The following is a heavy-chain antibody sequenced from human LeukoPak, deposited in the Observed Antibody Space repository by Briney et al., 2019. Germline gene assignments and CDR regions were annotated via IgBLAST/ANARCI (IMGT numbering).Heavy chain of an antibody. CDR1: GYTFTGYY. V-gene: IGHV1-2*02. D-gene: IGHD3-10*01. Sequence: ASVKVSCKASGYTFTGYYMHWVRQAPGQGLEWMGWINPNSGGTNYAQKFQGRVTMTRDTSISTAYMELSRLRSDDTAVYYCAMGSALTAYYYYYMDVWGKGTTVTVSS. J-gene: IGHJ6*03. CDR2: INPNSGGT. CDR3: AMGSALTAYYYYYMDV.